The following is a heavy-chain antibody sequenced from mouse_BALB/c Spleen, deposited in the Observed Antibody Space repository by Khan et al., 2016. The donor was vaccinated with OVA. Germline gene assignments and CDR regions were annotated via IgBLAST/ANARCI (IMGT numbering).Heavy chain of an antibody. CDR1: GFTFTSYG. J-gene: IGHJ2*01. D-gene: IGHD2-14*01. CDR3: AAAYYRNYFDY. Sequence: VQLQQSGAELGRPGSSVKLSCKTSGFTFTSYGIKWVKQRPGQGLEWIGYIYPGNGYTVYNEKFKGKATLTSDTSSSTAYMQLTSLTSEDSAIYFCAAAYYRNYFDYWGQGTTLTVSS. CDR2: IYPGNGYT. V-gene: IGHV1S134*01.